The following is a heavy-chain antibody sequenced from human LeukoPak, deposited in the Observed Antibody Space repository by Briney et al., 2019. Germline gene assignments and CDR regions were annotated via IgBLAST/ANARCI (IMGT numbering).Heavy chain of an antibody. J-gene: IGHJ4*02. Sequence: GGSLRLSCAASGFTFSSYSMNWVRQAPGKGLEWLSSISSGSRYIYYADSLKGRFTISRDNAQKSLYLQMNSLRADDTAVYYCARDWGYPYFDYWGQGTLVTVSS. CDR3: ARDWGYPYFDY. CDR1: GFTFSSYS. CDR2: ISSGSRYI. D-gene: IGHD3-16*01. V-gene: IGHV3-21*01.